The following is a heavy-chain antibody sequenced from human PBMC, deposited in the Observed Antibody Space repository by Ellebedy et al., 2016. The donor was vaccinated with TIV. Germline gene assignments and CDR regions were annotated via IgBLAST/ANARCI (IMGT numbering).Heavy chain of an antibody. CDR3: ARDSRLYNYGLFDS. J-gene: IGHJ5*01. CDR1: GFTFSDYY. D-gene: IGHD5-24*01. V-gene: IGHV3-23*01. CDR2: IDAGGGTT. Sequence: GGSLRLSCAASGFTFSDYYMSWVRQAPGKGLEWVSGIDAGGGTTYYADSVKGRFTISRDNSKNTLYLQMKSLRAEDTALYYCARDSRLYNYGLFDSWGQGTLVTVSS.